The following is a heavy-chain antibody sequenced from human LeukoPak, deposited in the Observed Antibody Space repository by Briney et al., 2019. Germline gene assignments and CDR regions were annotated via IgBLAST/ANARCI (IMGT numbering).Heavy chain of an antibody. J-gene: IGHJ3*02. Sequence: GGSLRLSCAAPGFTFSTYSMNWVRQAPGKGLEWVSDIDSGSNNIHYADSVKGRFTISRDNAKNSLYPQMNSLRAEDTAVYYCARDLSSQVLRAFDIWGQGTMVTVSS. D-gene: IGHD4/OR15-4a*01. CDR3: ARDLSSQVLRAFDI. CDR2: IDSGSNNI. V-gene: IGHV3-48*04. CDR1: GFTFSTYS.